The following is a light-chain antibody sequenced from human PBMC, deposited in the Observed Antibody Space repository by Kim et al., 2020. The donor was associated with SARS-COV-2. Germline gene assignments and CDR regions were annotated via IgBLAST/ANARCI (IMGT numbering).Light chain of an antibody. CDR1: KGGNKY. CDR3: QAWDSSTHNYV. CDR2: QNK. Sequence: AGQTASTTCSDYKGGNKYVSWYQQRPGQAPVVVIYQNKQRPSVIPERFGGSNSGNAATLTIRGAEGREEADYCWQAWDSSTHNYVFGAGTKVTVL. J-gene: IGLJ1*01. V-gene: IGLV3-1*01.